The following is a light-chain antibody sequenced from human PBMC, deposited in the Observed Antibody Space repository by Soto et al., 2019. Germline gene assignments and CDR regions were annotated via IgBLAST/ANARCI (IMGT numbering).Light chain of an antibody. V-gene: IGKV3-20*01. CDR1: QSVSSSF. Sequence: ESVLTQSPGTLSLSPGERATLSCRASQSVSSSFLAWYQLKPGQAPRLLIYGASSRATGIPDRFSGSGSGTEFTLTISRLETEDFAVYYCQQYDSSPWTFGQGTKVEIK. CDR2: GAS. CDR3: QQYDSSPWT. J-gene: IGKJ1*01.